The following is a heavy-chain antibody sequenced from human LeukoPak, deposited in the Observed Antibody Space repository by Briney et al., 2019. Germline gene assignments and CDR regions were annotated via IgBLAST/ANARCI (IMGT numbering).Heavy chain of an antibody. Sequence: SETLSLTCAVYGGSFSGYYRSWIRQPPGKGLEWIGEINHSGSTNYNPSLKSRVTISVDTSKNQFSLKLSSVTAADTAVYYCARHPRRYSSSWYYTGDAFDIWGQGTMVTVSS. V-gene: IGHV4-34*01. CDR2: INHSGST. CDR1: GGSFSGYY. J-gene: IGHJ3*02. D-gene: IGHD6-13*01. CDR3: ARHPRRYSSSWYYTGDAFDI.